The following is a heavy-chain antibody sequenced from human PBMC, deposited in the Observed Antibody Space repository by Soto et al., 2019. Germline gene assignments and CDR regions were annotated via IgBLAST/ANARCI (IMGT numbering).Heavy chain of an antibody. D-gene: IGHD5-18*01. CDR1: GGSISSYY. CDR2: IYYSGST. Sequence: SETLSLTCTVSGGSISSYYWSWIRQPPGKGLEWIGYIYYSGSTNYNPSLKSRVTISVDTSKNQFSLKLSSVTAADTAVYYCARAGTATLFDYCGQGTMVAVSA. CDR3: ARAGTATLFDY. V-gene: IGHV4-59*01. J-gene: IGHJ4*02.